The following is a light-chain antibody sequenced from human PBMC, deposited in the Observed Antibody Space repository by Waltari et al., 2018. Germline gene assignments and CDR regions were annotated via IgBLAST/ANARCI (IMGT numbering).Light chain of an antibody. CDR3: QQYNNWPPLT. J-gene: IGKJ4*01. V-gene: IGKV3-15*01. CDR1: QSVSSN. CDR2: GAS. Sequence: QSPATLSVSPGERATLSCRASQSVSSNLAWYQQKPGQAPRLLIYGASTRATGIPARFSGSGSGTEFTLTISSLQSEDFAVYYCQQYNNWPPLTFGGGTKVEIK.